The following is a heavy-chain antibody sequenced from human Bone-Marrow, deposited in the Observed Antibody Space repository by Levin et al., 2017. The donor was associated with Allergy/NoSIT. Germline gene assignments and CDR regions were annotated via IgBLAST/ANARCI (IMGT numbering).Heavy chain of an antibody. CDR1: GFTFRSYS. CDR2: IGGSGTIT. J-gene: IGHJ4*02. Sequence: GGSLRLSCAAFGFTFRSYSMTWVRQAPGKGLEWVSVIGGSGTITYYADSVKGRFTISRDNSRNTLYLQMNSLRAEDTAIYYCARGIEARLIDYWGQGTLVTVSS. CDR3: ARGIEARLIDY. V-gene: IGHV3-23*01. D-gene: IGHD3-16*02.